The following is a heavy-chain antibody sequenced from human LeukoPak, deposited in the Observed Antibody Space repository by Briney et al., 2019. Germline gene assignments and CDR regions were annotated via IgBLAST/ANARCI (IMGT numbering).Heavy chain of an antibody. Sequence: PGGSLRLSCAASGFTFSSYSMNWVRQAPGKGLEWVSSISSSSSYIYYADSVKGRFTISRDNAKNSLYLQMNSLRAEDTAVYYCARDSGSYYILTYWGQGTLLTVSS. V-gene: IGHV3-21*01. J-gene: IGHJ4*02. CDR2: ISSSSSYI. D-gene: IGHD1-26*01. CDR3: ARDSGSYYILTY. CDR1: GFTFSSYS.